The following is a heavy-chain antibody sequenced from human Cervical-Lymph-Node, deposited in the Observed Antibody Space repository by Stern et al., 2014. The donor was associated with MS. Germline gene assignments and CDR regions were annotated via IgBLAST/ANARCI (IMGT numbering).Heavy chain of an antibody. CDR2: IYWDDQK. V-gene: IGHV2-5*02. J-gene: IGHJ4*02. Sequence: QITLKESGPALVKPTQTLTLTRTFSGFSLSTSGLGVGWIRQPPGEALEWLAYIYWDDQKRYSPSLKSRLTITKDTSKNQVVLTLTNVDPVDTATYYCAHRTAGPFDYWGQGTLVTVSS. CDR1: GFSLSTSGLG. CDR3: AHRTAGPFDY.